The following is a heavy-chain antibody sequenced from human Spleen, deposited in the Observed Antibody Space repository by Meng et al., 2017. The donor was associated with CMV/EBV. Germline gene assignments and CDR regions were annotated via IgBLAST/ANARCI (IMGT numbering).Heavy chain of an antibody. V-gene: IGHV1-2*02. D-gene: IGHD3-3*01. CDR1: GYTFTSYY. J-gene: IGHJ6*02. Sequence: ASVKVSCKASGYTFTSYYMHWVRQATGQGLEWMEWINPNSGGTNYAQKFQGRVTMTRDTSISTAYMELSRLRSDDTAVYYCARGAGVVIELGRVYYGMDVWGQGTTVTVSS. CDR3: ARGAGVVIELGRVYYGMDV. CDR2: INPNSGGT.